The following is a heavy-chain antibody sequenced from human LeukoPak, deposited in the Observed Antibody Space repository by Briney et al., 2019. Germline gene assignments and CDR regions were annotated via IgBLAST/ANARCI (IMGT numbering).Heavy chain of an antibody. J-gene: IGHJ6*03. D-gene: IGHD3-3*01. V-gene: IGHV4-34*01. CDR1: GGSFSGYY. Sequence: PSETLSLTCAVYGGSFSGYYWSWIRQPPGKGLEWMGEINHSGSTNYNPSLKSRVTISVDTSKNQFSLKLSSVTAADTTVYYCARPPVYDFWSGYVGGYYMDVWGKGTTVTVSS. CDR2: INHSGST. CDR3: ARPPVYDFWSGYVGGYYMDV.